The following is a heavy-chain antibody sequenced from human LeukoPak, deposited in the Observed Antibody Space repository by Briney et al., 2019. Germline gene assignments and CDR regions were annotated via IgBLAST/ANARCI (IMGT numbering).Heavy chain of an antibody. J-gene: IGHJ4*02. V-gene: IGHV3-30*02. CDR2: IRYDGSNK. CDR1: GFTFEDHA. D-gene: IGHD3-3*01. CDR3: AKDEGGHYDFWSGCKTFCDY. Sequence: GGSLRLSCAASGFTFEDHAMNWVRQAPGKGLEWVAFIRYDGSNKYYADSVKGRFTISRDNSKNTLYLQMNSLRAEDTAVYYCAKDEGGHYDFWSGCKTFCDYWGQGTLVTVSS.